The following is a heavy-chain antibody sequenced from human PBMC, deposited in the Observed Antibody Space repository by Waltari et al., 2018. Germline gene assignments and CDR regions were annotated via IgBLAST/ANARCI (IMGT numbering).Heavy chain of an antibody. J-gene: IGHJ5*01. Sequence: DVQLVESGGGVVKPGGCLRLSCGVSGFDFSIYCMTWVRQSPGKGLEWVALVSGTTSYRYYADSVKGRFTVSRDYAKTTVYLQMDNLRVEDTAVYYCARGVFDSWGQGTLVTVSS. CDR3: ARGVFDS. CDR1: GFDFSIYC. CDR2: VSGTTSYR. V-gene: IGHV3-21*01.